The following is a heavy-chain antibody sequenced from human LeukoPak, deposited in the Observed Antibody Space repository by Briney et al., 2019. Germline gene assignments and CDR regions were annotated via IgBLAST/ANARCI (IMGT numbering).Heavy chain of an antibody. CDR1: GYTFTGYY. CDR2: INPNNGGT. V-gene: IGHV1-2*06. Sequence: GASVKVSCKASGYTFTGYYIHWVRQAPGQGLEWMGRINPNNGGTNYAQKFQGRVTMTRDMSMSTACMELSRLRSVDTAVYYCAGEDNSSGYRPFDIWGQGTMATVPS. CDR3: AGEDNSSGYRPFDI. J-gene: IGHJ3*02. D-gene: IGHD3-22*01.